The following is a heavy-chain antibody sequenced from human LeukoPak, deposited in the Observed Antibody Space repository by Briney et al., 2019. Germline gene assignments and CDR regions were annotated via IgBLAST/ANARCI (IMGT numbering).Heavy chain of an antibody. D-gene: IGHD2-21*01. Sequence: SETLSLTCTVSGGSISSSSYYWGWIRQPPGKGLEWIGSIYYSGSTYYNPSLKSRVTISVDTSKNQFSLKLSSVTAADTAVYYCARGQTRFIATWGQGTLVTVSS. J-gene: IGHJ5*02. CDR3: ARGQTRFIAT. CDR2: IYYSGST. V-gene: IGHV4-39*07. CDR1: GGSISSSSYY.